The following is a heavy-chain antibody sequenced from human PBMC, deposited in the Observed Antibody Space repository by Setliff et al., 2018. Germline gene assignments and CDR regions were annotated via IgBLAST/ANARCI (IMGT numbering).Heavy chain of an antibody. V-gene: IGHV4-38-2*02. J-gene: IGHJ4*02. Sequence: PSETLSLTCSVSGYSISSGYYWGWIRQPPGKGLEWIASLYHSESTYYSPSLNRRVTISVDTSNNHFSLKLSSVTAADTAVYYWARVGGVPRVVTTVEHPFDYWGQGILVTVSS. CDR2: LYHSEST. CDR3: ARVGGVPRVVTTVEHPFDY. CDR1: GYSISSGYY. D-gene: IGHD4-17*01.